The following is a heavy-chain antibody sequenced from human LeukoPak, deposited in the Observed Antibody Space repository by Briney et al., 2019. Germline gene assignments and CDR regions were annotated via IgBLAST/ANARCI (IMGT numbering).Heavy chain of an antibody. Sequence: GGSLRLSCAASGFTFSSYSMNWVRQAPGKGLEWVSSISSSSSYIYYADSVKGRFTISRDNSKNTLYLQMNSLRAEDTAVYYCAKVITSGSYHFDYWGQGTLVTVSS. D-gene: IGHD1-26*01. CDR2: ISSSSSYI. V-gene: IGHV3-21*04. CDR1: GFTFSSYS. CDR3: AKVITSGSYHFDY. J-gene: IGHJ4*02.